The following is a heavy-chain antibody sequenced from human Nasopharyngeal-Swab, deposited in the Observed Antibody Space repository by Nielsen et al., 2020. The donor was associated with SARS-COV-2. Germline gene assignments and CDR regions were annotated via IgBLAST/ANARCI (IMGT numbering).Heavy chain of an antibody. J-gene: IGHJ4*02. CDR3: AKAPVSVSVAGTFDY. D-gene: IGHD6-19*01. Sequence: SLKISCAASGFTFDDYAMHWVRQAPGKGLEWVSGITWNGNSIDYADSVKGRFTISRDNAKNSLYLQMNSLRTEDTALYYCAKAPVSVSVAGTFDYWGQGTLVTVSS. CDR1: GFTFDDYA. V-gene: IGHV3-9*01. CDR2: ITWNGNSI.